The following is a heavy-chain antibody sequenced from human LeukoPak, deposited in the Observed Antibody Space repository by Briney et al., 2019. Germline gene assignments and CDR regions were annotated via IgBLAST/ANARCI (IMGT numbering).Heavy chain of an antibody. CDR3: ARASLYDILTGYYTPYYFDY. J-gene: IGHJ4*02. CDR1: GFTVSSNY. V-gene: IGHV3-53*01. Sequence: GGSLRLSCAASGFTVSSNYMSWVRQAPGKGLEWVSVIYSGGSTYYADSVKGRFTISRDNSKNTLYLQMNGLRAEDTAVYYCARASLYDILTGYYTPYYFDYWGQGTLVTVSS. CDR2: IYSGGST. D-gene: IGHD3-9*01.